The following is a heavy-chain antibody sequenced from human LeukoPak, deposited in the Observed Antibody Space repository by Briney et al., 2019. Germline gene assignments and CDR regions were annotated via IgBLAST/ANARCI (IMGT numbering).Heavy chain of an antibody. CDR1: GGSISSGSYY. Sequence: SQTLSLTCTVSGGSISSGSYYWSWLRQPAGKGLEWIGRIYTSGSTNYNPSLKSRVTISVDTSKNQFSLKMSPVTAADTAVYYCARDGGSYYWYFDLWGRGTLVTVSS. D-gene: IGHD1-26*01. CDR2: IYTSGST. J-gene: IGHJ2*01. V-gene: IGHV4-61*02. CDR3: ARDGGSYYWYFDL.